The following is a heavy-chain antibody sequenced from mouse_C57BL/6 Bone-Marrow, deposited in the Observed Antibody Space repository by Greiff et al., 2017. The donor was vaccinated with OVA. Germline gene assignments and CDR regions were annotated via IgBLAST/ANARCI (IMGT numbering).Heavy chain of an antibody. CDR1: GYTFTSYW. V-gene: IGHV1-69*01. D-gene: IGHD1-1*01. Sequence: VQLQQPGAELVMPGASVKLSCKASGYTFTSYWMHWVKQRPGQGLEWIGEIDPSDSYTNYNQKFKGKSTLTVDKSSSTAYMQRSSLTSEDSADYYGAREETLLIRRDFDYWGQGTTLTVSS. J-gene: IGHJ2*01. CDR3: AREETLLIRRDFDY. CDR2: IDPSDSYT.